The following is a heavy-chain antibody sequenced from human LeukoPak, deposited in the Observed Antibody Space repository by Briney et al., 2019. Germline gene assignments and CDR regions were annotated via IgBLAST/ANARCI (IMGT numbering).Heavy chain of an antibody. CDR2: IWYDGSNK. CDR3: ASAVSSGWSYFDY. V-gene: IGHV3-33*01. D-gene: IGHD6-19*01. Sequence: GGSLRLFCAASGFTFSSYGMHWVRQAPGKGLEWVAVIWYDGSNKYYADSVKGRFTISRDNSKNTLYLQMNSLRAEDTAVYYCASAVSSGWSYFDYWGQGTLVTVSS. CDR1: GFTFSSYG. J-gene: IGHJ4*02.